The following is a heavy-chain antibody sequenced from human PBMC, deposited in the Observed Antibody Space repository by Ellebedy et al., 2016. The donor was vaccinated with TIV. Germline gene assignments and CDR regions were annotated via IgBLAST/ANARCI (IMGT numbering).Heavy chain of an antibody. J-gene: IGHJ4*02. D-gene: IGHD1-7*01. CDR3: AKDLAAGTTLRLDY. CDR1: GFAFSSYA. CDR2: IDKSGRST. V-gene: IGHV3-23*01. Sequence: PGGSLRLSCAASGFAFSSYAMSWVRQAPGKGLEWVSTIDKSGRSTYYADSVKGRFTSSRDNSKNTLYLLMISLRGEDTAIYYCAKDLAAGTTLRLDYWGQGTLVTVSS.